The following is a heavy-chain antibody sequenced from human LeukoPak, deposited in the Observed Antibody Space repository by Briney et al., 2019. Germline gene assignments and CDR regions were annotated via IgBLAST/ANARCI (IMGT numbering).Heavy chain of an antibody. Sequence: SGTLSLTCAVSGGSTSSSNWWSWVRQPPGKGLEWIGEIYHSGSTNYNPSLKSRVTISVDKSKNQFSLKLSSVTAADTAVYYCARGLEGYCSSTSCYSWFDPWGQGTLVTVSS. CDR3: ARGLEGYCSSTSCYSWFDP. V-gene: IGHV4-4*02. D-gene: IGHD2-2*01. J-gene: IGHJ5*02. CDR2: IYHSGST. CDR1: GGSTSSSNW.